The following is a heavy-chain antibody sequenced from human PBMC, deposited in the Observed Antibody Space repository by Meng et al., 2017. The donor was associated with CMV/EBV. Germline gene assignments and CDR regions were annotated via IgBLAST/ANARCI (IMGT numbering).Heavy chain of an antibody. J-gene: IGHJ5*02. CDR3: ARGPSSYSSSWYRWFDP. V-gene: IGHV4-61*01. CDR2: IYYSGST. Sequence: SETLSLTCTVSGGSVSSGSYYWSWIRQPPGKGLEWIGYIYYSGSTNYNPSLKSRVTISVDTSKNQFSLKLSSVTAADTAVYYCARGPSSYSSSWYRWFDPWGQGTLVTVSS. CDR1: GGSVSSGSYY. D-gene: IGHD6-13*01.